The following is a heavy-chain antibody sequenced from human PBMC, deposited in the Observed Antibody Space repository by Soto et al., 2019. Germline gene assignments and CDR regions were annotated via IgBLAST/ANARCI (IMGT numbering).Heavy chain of an antibody. CDR2: IIPILGIA. Sequence: PVKVSSKASGGTINSYTLRWVRQAPGQGLEWMGRIIPILGIANYAQKFQGRVTITADKSTSTAYMELSSLRSEDTAVYYCARDVDYGGTSDWGQGTLVTVSS. D-gene: IGHD4-17*01. CDR3: ARDVDYGGTSD. CDR1: GGTINSYT. V-gene: IGHV1-69*04. J-gene: IGHJ4*02.